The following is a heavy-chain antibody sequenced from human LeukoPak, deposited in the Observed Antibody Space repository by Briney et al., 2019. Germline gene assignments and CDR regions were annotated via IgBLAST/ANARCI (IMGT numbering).Heavy chain of an antibody. CDR2: INTDGSST. CDR3: ARVGNYFLYYYYYYMDV. V-gene: IGHV3-74*01. CDR1: GFTFSSYW. J-gene: IGHJ6*03. Sequence: GGSLRLSCAASGFTFSSYWMHWVRQAPGKRLVWVSRINTDGSSTSYADSVKGRFTISRDNAKNTLYLQMNSLRAEDTAVYYCARVGNYFLYYYYYYMDVWGKGTTVTVSS. D-gene: IGHD1-7*01.